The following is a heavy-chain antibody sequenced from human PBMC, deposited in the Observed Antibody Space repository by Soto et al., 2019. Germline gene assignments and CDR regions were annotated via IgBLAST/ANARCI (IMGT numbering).Heavy chain of an antibody. J-gene: IGHJ6*02. V-gene: IGHV1-69*01. CDR2: IIPIFGTA. CDR3: ARQPTYDYVWGSYRWDYYYYYGMDV. D-gene: IGHD3-16*02. Sequence: QVQLVQSGAKVKKPGSSVKVSCKASGGTFSSYAISWVRQAPGQGLEWMGGIIPIFGTANYAQKFQGRVTITADESTSTAYLELSSLRSEDTAVYYCARQPTYDYVWGSYRWDYYYYYGMDVWGQGTTVTVSS. CDR1: GGTFSSYA.